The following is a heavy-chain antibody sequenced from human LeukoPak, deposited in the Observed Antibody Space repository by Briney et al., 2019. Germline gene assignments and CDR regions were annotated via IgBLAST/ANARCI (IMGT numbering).Heavy chain of an antibody. CDR1: GYSFTSYW. Sequence: GESLKISWKGSGYSFTSYWIGWVRQMPGKGLEWIGIIYPGDSDTRYTPYFQGQVTISADKSISTASLQWSSLKASDTAMYYCARHSLWFGDYWGQGTLVTVSS. D-gene: IGHD3-10*01. J-gene: IGHJ4*02. CDR2: IYPGDSDT. V-gene: IGHV5-51*01. CDR3: ARHSLWFGDY.